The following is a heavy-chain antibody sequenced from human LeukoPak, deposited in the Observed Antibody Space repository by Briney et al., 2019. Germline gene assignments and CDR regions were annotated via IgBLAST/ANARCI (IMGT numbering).Heavy chain of an antibody. J-gene: IGHJ4*02. Sequence: GGSLRLSCAASGFTFSNCAVVWVRQAPGKGLEWVSAISGSGGSTYYADSVKGRFTISRDNSKNTLYLQMNSLRAEDTAVYYCATTRTYYDFWSGIFPFDYWGQGTLVTVSS. D-gene: IGHD3-3*01. V-gene: IGHV3-23*01. CDR2: ISGSGGST. CDR1: GFTFSNCA. CDR3: ATTRTYYDFWSGIFPFDY.